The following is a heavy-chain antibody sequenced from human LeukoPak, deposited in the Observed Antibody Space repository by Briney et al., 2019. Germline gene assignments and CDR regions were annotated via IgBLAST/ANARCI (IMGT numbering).Heavy chain of an antibody. CDR3: ARATDDYGDPYYYYYMDV. CDR2: IYYSGST. CDR1: GGSIGSGGYY. Sequence: SETLSLTCTVSGGSIGSGGYYWSWIRQHPGKGLEWIGYIYYSGSTYYNPSLKSRVTISVDTSKNQFSLKLSSVTAADTAVYYCARATDDYGDPYYYYYMDVWGKGTTVTVSS. V-gene: IGHV4-31*03. J-gene: IGHJ6*03. D-gene: IGHD4-17*01.